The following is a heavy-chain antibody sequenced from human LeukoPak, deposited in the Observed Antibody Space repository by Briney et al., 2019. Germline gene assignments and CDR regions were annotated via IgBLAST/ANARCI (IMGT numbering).Heavy chain of an antibody. Sequence: QSGGSLRLSCAASGLTFSNYWMSWVRQAPGKGLEWVANIKEDGNEKYYEDSVKGRFTISRDNAKKSLYLQMNSLRAEDTAVYYCARDRSRFYYWGQGTPVTVSS. V-gene: IGHV3-7*01. CDR1: GLTFSNYW. D-gene: IGHD2-2*01. CDR2: IKEDGNEK. J-gene: IGHJ4*02. CDR3: ARDRSRFYY.